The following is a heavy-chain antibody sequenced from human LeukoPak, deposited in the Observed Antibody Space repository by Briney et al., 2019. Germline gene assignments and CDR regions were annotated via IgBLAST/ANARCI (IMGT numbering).Heavy chain of an antibody. Sequence: ASVKVSCKASGYTFTGYHMHWVRQAPGQGLEWMGGIIPIFGTANYAQKFQGRVTITADESTSTAYMELSSLRSEDTAVYYCARDYYGSGSYGHWGQGTLVTVSS. J-gene: IGHJ4*02. CDR2: IIPIFGTA. CDR3: ARDYYGSGSYGH. V-gene: IGHV1-69*13. CDR1: GYTFTGYH. D-gene: IGHD3-10*01.